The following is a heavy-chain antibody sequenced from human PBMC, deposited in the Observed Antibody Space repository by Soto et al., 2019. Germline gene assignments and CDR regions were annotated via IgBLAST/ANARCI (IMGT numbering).Heavy chain of an antibody. D-gene: IGHD4-17*01. V-gene: IGHV1-69*13. CDR3: ARDHGDYEARWFDP. CDR1: GGTFSSYA. CDR2: IIPIFGTA. Sequence: SVKVSCKASGGTFSSYAISWVRQAPGQGLEWMGGIIPIFGTANYAQKFQGRVTITADESTSTAYMELSSLRSEDTAVYYCARDHGDYEARWFDPWGQGTLVTVSS. J-gene: IGHJ5*02.